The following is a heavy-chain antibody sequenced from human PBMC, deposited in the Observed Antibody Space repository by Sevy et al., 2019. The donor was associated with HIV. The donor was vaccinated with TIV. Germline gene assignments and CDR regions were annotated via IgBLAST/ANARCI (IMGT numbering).Heavy chain of an antibody. D-gene: IGHD1-26*01. CDR3: TTSFSATTGVVRSMGFKFRAAQDTFDI. CDR1: GFTFSNAW. V-gene: IGHV3-15*01. CDR2: IKSKTDGGTT. Sequence: GGSLRLSCAASGFTFSNAWMSWVRQAPGKGLEWVGRIKSKTDGGTTDYAAPVKGSFTISRDDSKNTMYLQLNSLKTVDTAVYYCTTSFSATTGVVRSMGFKFRAAQDTFDIWGQGTMVTVSS. J-gene: IGHJ3*02.